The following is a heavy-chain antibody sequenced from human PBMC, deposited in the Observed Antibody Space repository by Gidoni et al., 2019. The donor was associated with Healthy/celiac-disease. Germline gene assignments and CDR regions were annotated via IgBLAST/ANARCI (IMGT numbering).Heavy chain of an antibody. D-gene: IGHD1-26*01. CDR1: GFTFSSYA. J-gene: IGHJ4*02. V-gene: IGHV3-30-3*01. CDR2: ISYDGSNK. Sequence: QVQLVESGGGVVQPGRSLRLSCAASGFTFSSYAMHWVRQAPGKGLEWVAVISYDGSNKYYADSVKGRFTISRDNSKNTLYLQMNSLRAEDTAVYYCARDTSGSYRDWGQGTLVTVSS. CDR3: ARDTSGSYRD.